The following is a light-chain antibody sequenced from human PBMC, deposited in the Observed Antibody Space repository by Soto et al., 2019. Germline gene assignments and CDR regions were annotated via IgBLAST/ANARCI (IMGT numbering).Light chain of an antibody. Sequence: QSALTQPASVSGSPGQSITISCTGTRSDIGAYNFVSWYQQHPREVPKLILYDVNVRPSGVSNRFSGSKSGNTASLTISGLQAEDEADYYCTSWTTSTTMIFGGGTKVTVL. J-gene: IGLJ2*01. CDR1: RSDIGAYNF. CDR2: DVN. CDR3: TSWTTSTTMI. V-gene: IGLV2-14*03.